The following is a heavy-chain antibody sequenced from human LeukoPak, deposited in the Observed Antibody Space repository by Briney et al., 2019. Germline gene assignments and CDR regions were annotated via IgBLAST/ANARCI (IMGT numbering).Heavy chain of an antibody. D-gene: IGHD2-2*01. CDR2: YYHSGST. CDR1: GYHISSGYY. CDR3: ARRCSSTSCYGAFDI. J-gene: IGHJ3*02. Sequence: PSETLPLTCAVSGYHISSGYYWDWIRQPPGKGLEWIGSYYHSGSTYYNPSHKSGVTISVDTSKNQFSLKLSSVTAADTAVYYCARRCSSTSCYGAFDIWGQGTMVTVSS. V-gene: IGHV4-38-2*01.